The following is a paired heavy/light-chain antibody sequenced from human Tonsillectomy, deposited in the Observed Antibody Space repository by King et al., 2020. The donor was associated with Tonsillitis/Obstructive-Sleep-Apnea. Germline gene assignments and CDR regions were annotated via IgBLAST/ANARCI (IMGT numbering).Heavy chain of an antibody. D-gene: IGHD2-21*02. V-gene: IGHV1-24*01. J-gene: IGHJ3*02. CDR1: GDTLTEIS. CDR2: FDPGDGAP. Sequence: QVQLVQSGAEVKKPGASVRVSCTVSGDTLTEISIHWVRQAPGKGLEWMGTFDPGDGAPIYAQKFQGRVTMTEDTSSGTANMEVSGLRSDDTAVYYCATGHDFVALEIWGHGTMVTVSS. CDR3: ATGHDFVALEI.
Light chain of an antibody. V-gene: IGKV1-5*03. J-gene: IGKJ1*01. CDR3: QQYNSYPWT. Sequence: DIQMTQSPSTLSASVGDRVTITCRASQSISSWLAWYQQKPGRAPNLLIYKASSLESGVPSRFSGSGSGTEFTLTISSLHPDDFATYYCQQYNSYPWTFGQGTKVEI. CDR2: KAS. CDR1: QSISSW.